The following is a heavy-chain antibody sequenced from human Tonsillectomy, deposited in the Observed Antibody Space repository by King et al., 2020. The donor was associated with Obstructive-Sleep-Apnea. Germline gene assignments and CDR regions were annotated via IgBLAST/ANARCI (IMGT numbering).Heavy chain of an antibody. CDR1: GFSLSNARMG. Sequence: TLKESGPVLGKPTETLTLTCTVSGFSLSNARMGVSGIRQPPGKALEWLAHIFSNDEKSYSTTLKSRPTISKDTSKSQVVLTMTNMDPVDTATYYCARIEEMATTYDAFDIWGQGTMVTVSS. D-gene: IGHD5-24*01. CDR2: IFSNDEK. J-gene: IGHJ3*02. V-gene: IGHV2-26*01. CDR3: ARIEEMATTYDAFDI.